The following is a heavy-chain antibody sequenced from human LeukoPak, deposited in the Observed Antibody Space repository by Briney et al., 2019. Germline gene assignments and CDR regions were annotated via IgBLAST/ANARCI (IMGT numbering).Heavy chain of an antibody. D-gene: IGHD6-19*01. J-gene: IGHJ6*02. CDR2: IYYSGST. CDR1: GGSISSYY. Sequence: SETLSLTCTVSGGSISSYYWSWIRQPPGKGLEWIGYIYYSGSTNYNPSLKSRVTISVDTSKNQFSLKLSSVTAAGTAVYYCARVDVAVAGYYYYGMDVWGQGTLVTVSS. V-gene: IGHV4-59*01. CDR3: ARVDVAVAGYYYYGMDV.